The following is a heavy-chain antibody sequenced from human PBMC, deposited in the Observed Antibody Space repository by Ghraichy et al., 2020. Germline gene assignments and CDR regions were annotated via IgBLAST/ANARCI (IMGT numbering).Heavy chain of an antibody. CDR2: TYYRSKWYN. CDR3: VLGSSLRDPSRKAQYYYYGMDV. V-gene: IGHV6-1*01. CDR1: GDSVSSNSAA. Sequence: SQTLSLTCAISGDSVSSNSAAWNWIRQSPSRGLEWLGRTYYRSKWYNDYAVSVKSRITVNPDTSKNQFSLLLNSVTPEDTAVYYCVLGSSLRDPSRKAQYYYYGMDVWGQGATVTVSS. D-gene: IGHD3-10*01. J-gene: IGHJ6*02.